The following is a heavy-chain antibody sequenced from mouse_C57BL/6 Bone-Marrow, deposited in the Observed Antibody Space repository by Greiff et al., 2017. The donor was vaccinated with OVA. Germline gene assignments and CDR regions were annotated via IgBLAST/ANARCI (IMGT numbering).Heavy chain of an antibody. J-gene: IGHJ3*01. V-gene: IGHV2-2*01. D-gene: IGHD2-4*01. CDR2: IWSGGST. Sequence: QVPLQQSGPGLVQPSQSLSITCTVSGFSFTSYGVHWVHQSPGTGLEWLGVIWSGGSTDYNAAFISRLSISKDNSKSQVFFKMNSLQADDTAIYYCARIYYDYDGDGGFAYWGQGTLVTVSA. CDR3: ARIYYDYDGDGGFAY. CDR1: GFSFTSYG.